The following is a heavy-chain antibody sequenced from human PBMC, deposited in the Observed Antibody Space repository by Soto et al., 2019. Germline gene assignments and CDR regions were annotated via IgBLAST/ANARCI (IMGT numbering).Heavy chain of an antibody. Sequence: PSETLSLTCIVSGESISSSSYYWGWIRQPPGKGLEWIGSIYYSGRTYYNPSFKSRVTISIDTSKNQFSLKLSSVTATDTAVYYCARASSLRYFDWFFPLYFDYWGQGTLVTVSS. CDR2: IYYSGRT. D-gene: IGHD3-9*01. V-gene: IGHV4-39*01. J-gene: IGHJ4*02. CDR1: GESISSSSYY. CDR3: ARASSLRYFDWFFPLYFDY.